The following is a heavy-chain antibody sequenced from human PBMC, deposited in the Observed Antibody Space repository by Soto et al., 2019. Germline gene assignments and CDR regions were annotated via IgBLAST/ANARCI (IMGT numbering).Heavy chain of an antibody. J-gene: IGHJ4*02. CDR3: ARGRGLVTEATILFDY. Sequence: GGSLRLSCAASGFTFSSYAMHWVRQAPGKGLEWVAVISYDGSNKYYADSVKGRFTISRDNSKNTLYLQMNSLRAEDTAVYYCARGRGLVTEATILFDYWGQGTLVTVSS. V-gene: IGHV3-30-3*01. CDR2: ISYDGSNK. D-gene: IGHD5-12*01. CDR1: GFTFSSYA.